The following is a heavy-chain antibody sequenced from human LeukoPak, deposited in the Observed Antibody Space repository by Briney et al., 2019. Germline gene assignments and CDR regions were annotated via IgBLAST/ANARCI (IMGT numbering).Heavy chain of an antibody. CDR1: GFTFSSYG. CDR2: IWYEGSNK. Sequence: GRSLRLSCAASGFTFSSYGMHWVRQAPGKGLEWVAVIWYEGSNKYYADSVKGRFTISRDNSKNTLYLQMNSLRAEDTAVYYCAKGFYYSYYMDVWGKGTTVTVSS. CDR3: AKGFYYSYYMDV. V-gene: IGHV3-33*06. J-gene: IGHJ6*03.